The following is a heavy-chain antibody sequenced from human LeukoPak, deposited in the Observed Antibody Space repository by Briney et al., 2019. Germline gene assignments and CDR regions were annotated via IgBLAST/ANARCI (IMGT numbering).Heavy chain of an antibody. CDR3: ARDLYSSGWYGRGFYFDY. D-gene: IGHD6-19*01. CDR1: GGSFSGYY. Sequence: PSETLSLTCAVYGGSFSGYYWSWIPHPPGKGLEWIGEINHSGSTNYNPSLKSRVTISVDTSKNQFSLKLSSVTAADTAVYYCARDLYSSGWYGRGFYFDYWGQGTLVTVSS. V-gene: IGHV4-34*01. J-gene: IGHJ4*02. CDR2: INHSGST.